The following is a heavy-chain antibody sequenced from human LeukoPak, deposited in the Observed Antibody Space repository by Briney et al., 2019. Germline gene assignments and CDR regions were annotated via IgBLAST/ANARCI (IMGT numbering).Heavy chain of an antibody. CDR2: IYYSGST. Sequence: SETLSLTCAVYGGSFSGYYWSWIRQPPGKGLEWIGTIYYSGSTYYNPSLKSRVTISVDTSKNQFSLKLSSVTAADTAVYYCARDRLQLQSWGQGTLVTVSS. J-gene: IGHJ5*02. D-gene: IGHD1-1*01. CDR1: GGSFSGYY. CDR3: ARDRLQLQS. V-gene: IGHV4-34*01.